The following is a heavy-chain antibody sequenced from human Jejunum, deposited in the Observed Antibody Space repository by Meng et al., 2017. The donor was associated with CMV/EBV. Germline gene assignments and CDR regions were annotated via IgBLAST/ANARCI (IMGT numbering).Heavy chain of an antibody. CDR3: ARDSAY. J-gene: IGHJ4*02. Sequence: SVKVSCKASGYNFADCGIGWVRQGAGQGLEWMGWISANNGNTNYARKHQGRVTMTTDTSTSTAYMELGSLKSDDTAVYYCARDSAYWGQGTLVTVSS. CDR2: ISANNGNT. CDR1: GYNFADCG. D-gene: IGHD3-10*01. V-gene: IGHV1-18*01.